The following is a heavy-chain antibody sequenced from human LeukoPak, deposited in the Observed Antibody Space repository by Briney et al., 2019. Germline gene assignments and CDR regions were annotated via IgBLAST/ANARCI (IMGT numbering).Heavy chain of an antibody. CDR1: GGSISSYY. V-gene: IGHV4-59*01. D-gene: IGHD6-19*01. J-gene: IGHJ6*02. CDR3: ASLAVAGTYNYYYGMDV. Sequence: PSETLSLTCTVSGGSISSYYWSWIRQPPGKGLEWIGYIYYSGSTNYNPSLKSRVTISVDTSKNQFSLKLGSVTAADTAVYYCASLAVAGTYNYYYGMDVWGQGTTVTVSS. CDR2: IYYSGST.